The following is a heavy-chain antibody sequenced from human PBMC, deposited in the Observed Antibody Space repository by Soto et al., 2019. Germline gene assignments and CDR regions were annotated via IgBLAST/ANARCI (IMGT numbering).Heavy chain of an antibody. V-gene: IGHV1-69*06. CDR3: NRGSEYDFWSGYL. CDR2: IVPMFGTS. D-gene: IGHD3-3*01. Sequence: QERLVQSGVEVRKPGSSVKVSCKVTGGTSTRYAINWVRQAPGQGLEWMGGIVPMFGTSKYAQKFQGRVTITADTSTNIAYMELRSLRSEDTAVYYCNRGSEYDFWSGYLWGQGTLVSVSS. J-gene: IGHJ4*02. CDR1: GGTSTRYA.